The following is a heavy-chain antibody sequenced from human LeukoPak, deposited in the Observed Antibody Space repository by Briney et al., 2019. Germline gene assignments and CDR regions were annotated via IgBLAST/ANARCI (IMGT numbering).Heavy chain of an antibody. V-gene: IGHV3-21*01. CDR1: GFTFSSYS. CDR3: ARDRSGSSCDP. CDR2: IRSSSSYI. D-gene: IGHD1-26*01. Sequence: GGSLRLSCAASGFTFSSYSMNWVRQAPGKGLEWVSSIRSSSSYIYYADSVKGRFTISRDNAKNSLYLQMNSLRAEDTAVYYCARDRSGSSCDPWGQGTLVTVSS. J-gene: IGHJ5*02.